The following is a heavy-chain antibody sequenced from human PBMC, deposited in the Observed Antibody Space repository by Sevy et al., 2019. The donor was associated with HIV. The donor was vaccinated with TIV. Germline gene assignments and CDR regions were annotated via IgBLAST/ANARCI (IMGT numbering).Heavy chain of an antibody. D-gene: IGHD2-2*01. CDR3: ARHCSGTSCSHAFDI. J-gene: IGHJ3*02. V-gene: IGHV4-34*01. Sequence: SETLSLTCAVYGGSFSGYYWSWIRQPPGKGLEWIAEINHSGSTNYNPSLKSRVTISVDTSKNQFSLKLSSVTAADTAVYYCARHCSGTSCSHAFDIWGQGTMVTVSS. CDR2: INHSGST. CDR1: GGSFSGYY.